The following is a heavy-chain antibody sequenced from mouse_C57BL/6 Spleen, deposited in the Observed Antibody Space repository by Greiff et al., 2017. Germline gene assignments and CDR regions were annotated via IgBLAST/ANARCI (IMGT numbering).Heavy chain of an antibody. Sequence: QVQLQQPGAELVMPGASVKLSCKASGYTFTSYWMHWVKRRPGQGLEWIGEIDPSDSYTNYNQKFKGKSTLTVDKSSSTAYMQLSSLTSEDSAVYYCARRGRAMDYWGQGTSVTVSS. CDR3: ARRGRAMDY. CDR1: GYTFTSYW. J-gene: IGHJ4*01. V-gene: IGHV1-69*01. CDR2: IDPSDSYT.